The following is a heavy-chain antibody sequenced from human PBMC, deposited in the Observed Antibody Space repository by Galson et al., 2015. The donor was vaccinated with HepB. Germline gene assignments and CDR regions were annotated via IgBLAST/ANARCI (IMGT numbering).Heavy chain of an antibody. CDR3: ARSGSGWSPFDY. D-gene: IGHD6-19*01. V-gene: IGHV3-21*01. Sequence: SLRLSCAASGFTFSSYSMNWVRQAPGKGLEWVSSISSSSSYIYYADSVKGRFTISRDNAKNSLYLQMNSLRAEDTAVYYCARSGSGWSPFDYWGQGTLVTVSS. CDR1: GFTFSSYS. J-gene: IGHJ4*02. CDR2: ISSSSSYI.